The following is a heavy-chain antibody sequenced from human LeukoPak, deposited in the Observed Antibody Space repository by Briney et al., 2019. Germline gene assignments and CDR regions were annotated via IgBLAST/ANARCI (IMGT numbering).Heavy chain of an antibody. D-gene: IGHD5-18*01. CDR3: ARGLDAAMVNFDY. CDR2: INHSGST. CDR1: GGSFSGYY. Sequence: SETLSLTCAVYGGSFSGYYWSWIRQPPGKGLEWIGEINHSGSTNYNPSLKSRVTISLDTSKNQFSLKLSSVTAADTAVYYCARGLDAAMVNFDYWGQGTLVTVSS. J-gene: IGHJ4*02. V-gene: IGHV4-34*01.